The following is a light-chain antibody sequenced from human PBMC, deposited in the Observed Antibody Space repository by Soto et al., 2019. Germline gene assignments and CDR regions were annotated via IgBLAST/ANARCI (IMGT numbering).Light chain of an antibody. V-gene: IGLV2-14*01. J-gene: IGLJ1*01. CDR3: SSYTSSSSYV. CDR2: DVT. CDR1: SSDVGGYKY. Sequence: QSVLTQPASVSGSPGQSITISCTGTSSDVGGYKYVSWYQQHPDKAPKLIIYDVTNRPSGISNRFSGSKSGNTASLNISGLQAEDEADYYCSSYTSSSSYVFGTGTKVTVL.